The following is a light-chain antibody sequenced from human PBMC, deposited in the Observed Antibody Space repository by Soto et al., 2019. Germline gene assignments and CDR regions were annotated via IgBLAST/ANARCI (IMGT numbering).Light chain of an antibody. CDR3: QHYGNSRVT. J-gene: IGKJ3*01. V-gene: IGKV3-20*01. CDR1: QSVSSNY. CDR2: GAS. Sequence: EIVLTQSPGTLSLSPGERATLSCRASQSVSSNYLAWYQQKPGQAPRLLIYGASSRATGVPDRFSGSGSGTDFTLTIRRLEPGDFAAYSCQHYGNSRVTFGPGTKVDIK.